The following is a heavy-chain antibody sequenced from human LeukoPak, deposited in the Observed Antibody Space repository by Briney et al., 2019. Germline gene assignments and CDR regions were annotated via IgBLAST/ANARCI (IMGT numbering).Heavy chain of an antibody. Sequence: GGSLRLSCAASGFTFSNYAMSWVRQAPGKGLEWVSAITHSADYTYYPDSLKGRFTISRDNAKNMLYLQMNSLRAEDTALYYCVRVGGSESPAGLWGQGTLVTVSS. CDR2: ITHSADYT. CDR3: VRVGGSESPAGL. D-gene: IGHD2-2*01. CDR1: GFTFSNYA. J-gene: IGHJ4*02. V-gene: IGHV3-23*01.